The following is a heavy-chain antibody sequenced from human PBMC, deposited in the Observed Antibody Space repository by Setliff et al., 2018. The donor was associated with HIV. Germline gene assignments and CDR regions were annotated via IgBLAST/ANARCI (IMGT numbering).Heavy chain of an antibody. J-gene: IGHJ4*02. V-gene: IGHV3-30*04. CDR1: GLTFSNYA. Sequence: GESLKISCAASGLTFSNYALHWVRQAPGKGLEWVAVISYDGGDKYYVESVKGRFTISRDNSKNTLYLRMNSLRAEDTAVYYCARGSPSTVTTAVYPLIGYWGQGTLVTVSS. CDR3: ARGSPSTVTTAVYPLIGY. D-gene: IGHD4-17*01. CDR2: ISYDGGDK.